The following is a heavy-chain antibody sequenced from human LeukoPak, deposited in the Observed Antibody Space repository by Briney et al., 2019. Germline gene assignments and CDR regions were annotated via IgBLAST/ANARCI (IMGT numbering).Heavy chain of an antibody. CDR3: ARVGCGGDCYSWSWFDP. CDR1: GDSISSYY. CDR2: TYTTGST. V-gene: IGHV4-4*07. J-gene: IGHJ5*02. D-gene: IGHD2-21*02. Sequence: SETLSLTCTVSGDSISSYYWSWIRQPAGKGLEWIGRTYTTGSTNYNPSLKSRITMSLDTSKNQFSLKLRSVTAADTAVYYCARVGCGGDCYSWSWFDPWGQGTLVTVSS.